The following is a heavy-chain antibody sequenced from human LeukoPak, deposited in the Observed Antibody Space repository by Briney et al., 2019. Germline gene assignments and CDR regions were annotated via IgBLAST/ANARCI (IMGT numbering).Heavy chain of an antibody. D-gene: IGHD5-24*01. J-gene: IGHJ4*02. Sequence: GGSLRLSCAASGFIFSSYEMNWVRQAPGKGLEWVSYISSSGSTIYYADSVKGRFTLSRDNAKNSLYLQMNSLRAEDTAVYYCARVEMATINHLHYWGQGTVVTVSS. CDR3: ARVEMATINHLHY. CDR2: ISSSGSTI. CDR1: GFIFSSYE. V-gene: IGHV3-48*03.